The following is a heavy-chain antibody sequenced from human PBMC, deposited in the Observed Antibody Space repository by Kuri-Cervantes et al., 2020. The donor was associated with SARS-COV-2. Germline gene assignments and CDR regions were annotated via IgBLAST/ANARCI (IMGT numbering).Heavy chain of an antibody. CDR1: GYTFTSYG. CDR2: ISPNSGGT. CDR3: ARAYRGSSGSNRGYFDY. Sequence: ASVKVSCKASGYTFTSYGISWVRQAPGQGLEWMGWISPNSGGTNYAQKFQGRVTMTRDTSISTAYMELSRPRSDDTAVYYCARAYRGSSGSNRGYFDYWGQGTLVTVSS. D-gene: IGHD6-19*01. J-gene: IGHJ4*02. V-gene: IGHV1-2*02.